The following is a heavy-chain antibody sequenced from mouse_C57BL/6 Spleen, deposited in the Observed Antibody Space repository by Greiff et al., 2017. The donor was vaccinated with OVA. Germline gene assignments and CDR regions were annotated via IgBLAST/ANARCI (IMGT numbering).Heavy chain of an antibody. CDR2: IDPSDSYT. CDR1: GYTFTSYW. CDR3: ARNVRITTVVGWYFDV. Sequence: QVQLQQPGAELVMPGASVKLSCKASGYTFTSYWMHWVKQRPGQGLEWIGEIDPSDSYTNYNQKFKGKSTLTVDKSSSTAYMKHSSLTSEGAAVYYCARNVRITTVVGWYFDVWGTGTTVTVSS. V-gene: IGHV1-69*01. J-gene: IGHJ1*03. D-gene: IGHD1-1*01.